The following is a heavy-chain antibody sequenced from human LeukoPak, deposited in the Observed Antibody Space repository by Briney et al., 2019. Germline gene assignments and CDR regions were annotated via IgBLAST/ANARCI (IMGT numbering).Heavy chain of an antibody. CDR2: IYSEGTT. J-gene: IGHJ6*02. D-gene: IGHD1-26*01. Sequence: GGSLRLSCTGSGFTVSSSYMSWVRRAPGKGLEWVSLIYSEGTTYYADSVKGRFTISRDTSKNTLYLQMDSLRADDTAVYYCARESRLRRENYYYGLDVWGQGTTVTVSS. CDR1: GFTVSSSY. V-gene: IGHV3-53*01. CDR3: ARESRLRRENYYYGLDV.